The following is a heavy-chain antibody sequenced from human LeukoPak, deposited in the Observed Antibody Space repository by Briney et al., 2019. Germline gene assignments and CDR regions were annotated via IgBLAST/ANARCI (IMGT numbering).Heavy chain of an antibody. D-gene: IGHD2-15*01. Sequence: GASVKVSCKASGGTFSSYAISWVRQAPGQGLEWMGRIIPILGIANYAQKFQGRVTITADKSTSTAYMELSSLRSEDTAVYYCARDRVVGLGIDNAFDIWGHGTMVTVSS. J-gene: IGHJ3*02. CDR2: IIPILGIA. CDR3: ARDRVVGLGIDNAFDI. V-gene: IGHV1-69*04. CDR1: GGTFSSYA.